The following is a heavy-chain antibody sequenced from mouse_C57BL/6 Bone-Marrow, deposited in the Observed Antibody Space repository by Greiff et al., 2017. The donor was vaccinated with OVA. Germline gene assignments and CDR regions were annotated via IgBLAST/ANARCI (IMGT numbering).Heavy chain of an antibody. CDR2: INYDGSST. D-gene: IGHD2-3*01. CDR1: GFTFSDYY. Sequence: DVMLVESEGGLVQPGSSMKLSCTASGFTFSDYYMAWVRQVPEKGLEWVANINYDGSSTYYLDSLKSRFIISRDNAKNILYLQMSSLKSEDTATYYCARIYDGHYFDYWGQGTTLTVSS. J-gene: IGHJ2*01. V-gene: IGHV5-16*01. CDR3: ARIYDGHYFDY.